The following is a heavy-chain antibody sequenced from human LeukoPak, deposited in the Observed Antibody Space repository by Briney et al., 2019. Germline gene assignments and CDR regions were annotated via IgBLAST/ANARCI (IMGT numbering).Heavy chain of an antibody. D-gene: IGHD1-1*01. Sequence: ASVKVSCKASGYTFTSYDINWVRQATGQGLEWMGWMNPNSGNTGYAQKFQGRVTMTRDTSISTAYMELSRLRSDDTAVYYCASSVQLERRALAFDIWGQGTMVTVSS. CDR3: ASSVQLERRALAFDI. CDR1: GYTFTSYD. J-gene: IGHJ3*02. CDR2: MNPNSGNT. V-gene: IGHV1-8*01.